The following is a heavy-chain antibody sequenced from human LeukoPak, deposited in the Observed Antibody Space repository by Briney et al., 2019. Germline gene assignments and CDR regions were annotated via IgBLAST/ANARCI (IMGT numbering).Heavy chain of an antibody. CDR1: GLTFSRYA. Sequence: GGSLRVSCSAAGLTFSRYAMSWVRQAPGKGLEWVSAISGSGGSTYYADSVKGRFTISRDNSKNTLYLQMNSLRAEDTAVYYCAKDTEGLPGYSYEGYFDYWGQGTLVTVSS. J-gene: IGHJ4*02. CDR2: ISGSGGST. D-gene: IGHD5-18*01. V-gene: IGHV3-23*01. CDR3: AKDTEGLPGYSYEGYFDY.